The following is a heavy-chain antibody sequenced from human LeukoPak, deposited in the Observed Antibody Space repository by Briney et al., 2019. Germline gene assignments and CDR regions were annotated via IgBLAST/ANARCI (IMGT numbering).Heavy chain of an antibody. Sequence: SGPTLVNPTQTLTLTFTFSGFSLSTSGVGVGWIRQPPGKALEWLALIYWDDDKRYSPSLKSRLTITKDTSKNQVVLTMTNMDPVDTATYYCAHSWVVGDIVVVPAAAPRTFGWFDPWGQGTLVTVSS. CDR2: IYWDDDK. D-gene: IGHD2-2*01. CDR3: AHSWVVGDIVVVPAAAPRTFGWFDP. CDR1: GFSLSTSGVG. J-gene: IGHJ5*02. V-gene: IGHV2-5*02.